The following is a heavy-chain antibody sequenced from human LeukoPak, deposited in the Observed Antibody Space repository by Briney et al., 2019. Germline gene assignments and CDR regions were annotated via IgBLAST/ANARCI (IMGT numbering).Heavy chain of an antibody. CDR1: GFSFSSHA. V-gene: IGHV3-33*01. CDR3: ARERSTSRLYFGMDV. CDR2: IWYDGTYK. J-gene: IGHJ6*02. Sequence: GGSLRLSCAASGFSFSSHAIHWVRQAPGKGLEWVAVIWYDGTYKYYADSVKGRFTISRDNSENTLFLQMDSLRAEDSAIYYCARERSTSRLYFGMDVWGQGTTVTISS. D-gene: IGHD2/OR15-2a*01.